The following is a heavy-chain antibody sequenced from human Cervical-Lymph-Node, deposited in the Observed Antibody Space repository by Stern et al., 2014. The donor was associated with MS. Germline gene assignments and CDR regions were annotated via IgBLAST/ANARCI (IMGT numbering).Heavy chain of an antibody. Sequence: EVQLVESGGGLVKPGGSLRLSCAASGFTFSSYSMNWVRQAPGKGLEWVSSISSSSSYIYYADSVKGRFTISRDNAKNSLYLQMNSLRAEDTAVYYCARDSLTHYYDSSGYEGAFDIWGQGTMVTVSS. CDR3: ARDSLTHYYDSSGYEGAFDI. V-gene: IGHV3-21*01. J-gene: IGHJ3*02. CDR1: GFTFSSYS. CDR2: ISSSSSYI. D-gene: IGHD3-22*01.